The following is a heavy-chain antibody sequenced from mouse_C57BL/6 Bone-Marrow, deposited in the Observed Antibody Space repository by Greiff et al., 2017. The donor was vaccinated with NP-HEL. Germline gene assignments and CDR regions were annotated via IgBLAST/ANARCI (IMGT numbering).Heavy chain of an antibody. Sequence: VQLQQPGADLVKPGASVKLSCKASGYTFTSYWMHWVKQRPGRGLEWIGRIDPNSGGTKSNEKFKTKATLTVDKPSSTAYMQLSSLRSGDSAVYYCARYYYGSGGWYFDVWGTGTTVTVSS. CDR3: ARYYYGSGGWYFDV. V-gene: IGHV1-72*01. CDR2: IDPNSGGT. CDR1: GYTFTSYW. J-gene: IGHJ1*03. D-gene: IGHD1-1*01.